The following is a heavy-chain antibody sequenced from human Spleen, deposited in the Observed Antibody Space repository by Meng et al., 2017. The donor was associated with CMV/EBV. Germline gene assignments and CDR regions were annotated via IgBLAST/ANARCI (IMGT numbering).Heavy chain of an antibody. V-gene: IGHV4-39*01. J-gene: IGHJ5*02. CDR1: GGSIRSRRYY. D-gene: IGHD6-19*01. CDR2: TYYSGST. Sequence: TASGGSIRSRRYYWGWIRQPPGKGLEWIGSTYYSGSTYYHPSLKSRVTISVDTSKNQFSLKLSSVTAADTAVYYCARCIAVENWFDPWGQGTLVTVSS. CDR3: ARCIAVENWFDP.